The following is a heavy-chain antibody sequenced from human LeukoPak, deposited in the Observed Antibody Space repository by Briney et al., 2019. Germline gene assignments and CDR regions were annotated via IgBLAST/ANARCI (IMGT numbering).Heavy chain of an antibody. Sequence: GGSLRLSCAASGFTFSSYGMSWVRQAPGKGLEWVSAISGSGGSTYYADSVKGRFTISRDNTKNTLYLQMNSLRAEDTAVYYCARVSGGRNVYYFDYWGQGTLVTVSS. D-gene: IGHD2-15*01. CDR2: ISGSGGST. CDR3: ARVSGGRNVYYFDY. V-gene: IGHV3-23*01. CDR1: GFTFSSYG. J-gene: IGHJ4*02.